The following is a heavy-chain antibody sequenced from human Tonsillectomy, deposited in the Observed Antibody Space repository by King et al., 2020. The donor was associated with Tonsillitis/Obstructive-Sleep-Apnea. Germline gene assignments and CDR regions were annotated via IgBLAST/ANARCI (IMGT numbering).Heavy chain of an antibody. V-gene: IGHV3-7*03. Sequence: VQLVESGGGLVQPGGSLRLSCAASGFTFSSFWMTWFRQAPGKGLEGVANIKEDGSEKYYVDSVRGRFTISRDNAKNSLYLQMNSLRAEDTAVYYCARVLDYYDSSGYRAFDLWGQGTMVTVSS. CDR3: ARVLDYYDSSGYRAFDL. CDR2: IKEDGSEK. D-gene: IGHD3-22*01. CDR1: GFTFSSFW. J-gene: IGHJ3*01.